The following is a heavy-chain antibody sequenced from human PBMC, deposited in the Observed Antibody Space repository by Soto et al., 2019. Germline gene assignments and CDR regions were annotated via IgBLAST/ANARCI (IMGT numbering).Heavy chain of an antibody. CDR2: IYYAGST. J-gene: IGHJ4*02. V-gene: IGHV4-61*01. Sequence: SETLSLTCAVSGGSVSSGSYYWTCIRQPPGRGLEWIGYIYYAGSTDSNPSLKSRVTISLDRSRNQFSLNLKSVTAADTAVYYCVRVPGGLYRGSDYWGQGTLVTVSS. CDR1: GGSVSSGSYY. D-gene: IGHD1-26*01. CDR3: VRVPGGLYRGSDY.